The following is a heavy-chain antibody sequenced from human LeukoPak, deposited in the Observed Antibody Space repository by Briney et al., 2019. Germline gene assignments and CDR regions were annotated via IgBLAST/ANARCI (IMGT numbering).Heavy chain of an antibody. D-gene: IGHD1-7*01. J-gene: IGHJ4*02. CDR3: ARGGPFTGSTPTPRASDY. CDR2: IYSGGST. V-gene: IGHV3-66*01. Sequence: GGSLRLSCAASGFTISTTYMSWVRQAPGKGLEWVSVIYSGGSTYYADSVKGRFTISRDTSKNTVCLQMNSLRAEDTAVYHCARGGPFTGSTPTPRASDYWGQGTLVTVSS. CDR1: GFTISTTY.